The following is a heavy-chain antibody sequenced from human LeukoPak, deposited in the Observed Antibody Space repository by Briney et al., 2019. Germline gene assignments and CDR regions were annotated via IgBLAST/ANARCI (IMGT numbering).Heavy chain of an antibody. Sequence: GGSLRLSCAAYGFTFSSYIMNWVRQAPGKGLEWVSSISSSSYIYYADSVKGRFTISRDNAKNSLYLQMNSLRAEDTAVYYCARAPYVYSGHHDYWGQGTLVTVSS. J-gene: IGHJ4*02. D-gene: IGHD3-16*01. CDR2: ISSSSYI. CDR3: ARAPYVYSGHHDY. CDR1: GFTFSSYI. V-gene: IGHV3-21*01.